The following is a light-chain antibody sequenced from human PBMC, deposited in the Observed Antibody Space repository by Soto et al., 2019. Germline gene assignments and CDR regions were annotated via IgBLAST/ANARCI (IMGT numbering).Light chain of an antibody. J-gene: IGKJ1*01. Sequence: IQMTHSPSTLSASVGYRVSINCLASQSISAWLSWCQQIPGKAPRLLIYKASTLEIGVPSRFSGSGSGTEFTLTISSLQPDDVAIYYCQQYNDYSWTFGQGTKVDIK. CDR3: QQYNDYSWT. CDR2: KAS. V-gene: IGKV1-5*03. CDR1: QSISAW.